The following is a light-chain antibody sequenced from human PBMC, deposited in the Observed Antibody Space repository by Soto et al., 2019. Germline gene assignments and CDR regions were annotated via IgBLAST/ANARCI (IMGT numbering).Light chain of an antibody. CDR1: KSDIGVYDF. V-gene: IGLV2-8*01. CDR2: EVV. Sequence: QSVLTQPPSASGSPGQSVTISCTGTKSDIGVYDFVSWYQHHPGKAPRLIIYEVVQRPSGVPDRFSGSKSGNTASLTVSGLQAADEADYFCKSYAGSKTYVFGSGTK. J-gene: IGLJ1*01. CDR3: KSYAGSKTYV.